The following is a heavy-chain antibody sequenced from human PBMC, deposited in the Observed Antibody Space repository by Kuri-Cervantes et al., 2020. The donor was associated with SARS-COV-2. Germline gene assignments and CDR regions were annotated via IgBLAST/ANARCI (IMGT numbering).Heavy chain of an antibody. Sequence: GGSLRLSCAASGFTFSNYAIHWVRQAPGKGLEWVALISYDGSDKNYADSVKGRFTISRDNAKNTLYLQMNSLRVEDTAVYFCARSPGGGLWDYGMDVWGQGTTVAVSS. CDR2: ISYDGSDK. CDR1: GFTFSNYA. J-gene: IGHJ6*02. V-gene: IGHV3-30*07. CDR3: ARSPGGGLWDYGMDV. D-gene: IGHD1-26*01.